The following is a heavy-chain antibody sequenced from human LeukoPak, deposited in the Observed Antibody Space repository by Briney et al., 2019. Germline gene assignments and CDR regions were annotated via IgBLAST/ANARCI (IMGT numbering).Heavy chain of an antibody. D-gene: IGHD1-26*01. V-gene: IGHV3-23*01. J-gene: IGHJ6*02. CDR1: GFTFSHYA. CDR3: AKDSGVSIVDLYGMDV. CDR2: ISGSGGST. Sequence: GGSLRLSCAASGFTFSHYAMHWVRQAPGKGLEWVSTISGSGGSTNYAVSVKGRFTISRDNSKNTLYLQMNSLRAEDTAVYYCAKDSGVSIVDLYGMDVWGQGTTVTVSS.